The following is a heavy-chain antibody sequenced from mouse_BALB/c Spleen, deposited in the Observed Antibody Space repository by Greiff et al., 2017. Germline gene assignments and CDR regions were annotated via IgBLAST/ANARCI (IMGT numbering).Heavy chain of an antibody. CDR2: IRSKSNNYAT. Sequence: EVQLVESGGGLVQPKGSLKLSCAASGFTFNTYAMNWVRQAPGKGLEWVARIRSKSNNYATYYADSVKDRFTISRDDSQSMLYLQMNNLKTEDTAIYYCVRHSYYAMDYWGQGTSVTVSA. CDR1: GFTFNTYA. J-gene: IGHJ4*01. CDR3: VRHSYYAMDY. V-gene: IGHV10-1*02.